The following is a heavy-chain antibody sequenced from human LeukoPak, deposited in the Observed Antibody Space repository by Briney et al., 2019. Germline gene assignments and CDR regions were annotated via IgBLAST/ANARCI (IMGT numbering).Heavy chain of an antibody. CDR3: AEDQGWLGVY. J-gene: IGHJ4*02. Sequence: PVGSLRLSCAASGFTFNNYAMSSVRQPPGKGLEWVSAIRGICDSTYYTDSVKGRFTISRDNSRNTLYLQMDSRIAEDTAVYYCAEDQGWLGVYWGAGALVAVSS. CDR2: IRGICDST. D-gene: IGHD3-22*01. V-gene: IGHV3-23*01. CDR1: GFTFNNYA.